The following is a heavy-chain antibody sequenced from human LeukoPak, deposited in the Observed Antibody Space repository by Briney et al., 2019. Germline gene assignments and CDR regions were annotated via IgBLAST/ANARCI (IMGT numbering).Heavy chain of an antibody. V-gene: IGHV3-23*01. Sequence: GGSLTPSCTASGVTVSRYAVSWARQAPGKGLEWVSAISGSGGSTYYADSVKGRFTISRDNSKNTLYLQMNSLRAEDTAVYYCAKDLEIDSSGYYADYWGQGTLVTVSS. J-gene: IGHJ4*02. CDR3: AKDLEIDSSGYYADY. CDR2: ISGSGGST. CDR1: GVTVSRYA. D-gene: IGHD3-22*01.